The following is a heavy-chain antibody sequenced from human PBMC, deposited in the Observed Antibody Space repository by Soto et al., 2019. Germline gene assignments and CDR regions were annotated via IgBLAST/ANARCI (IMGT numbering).Heavy chain of an antibody. CDR3: AKMAPSCSSTSCLEYYYYYYMDV. D-gene: IGHD2-2*01. CDR2: ISGSGGST. V-gene: IGHV3-23*01. Sequence: GGSLRLSCAASGFTFSSYAMSWVRQAPGKGLEWVSAISGSGGSTYYADSVKGRFTISRDNSKNTLYLQMNSLRAEDTAVYYCAKMAPSCSSTSCLEYYYYYYMDVWGKGTTVTVSS. CDR1: GFTFSSYA. J-gene: IGHJ6*03.